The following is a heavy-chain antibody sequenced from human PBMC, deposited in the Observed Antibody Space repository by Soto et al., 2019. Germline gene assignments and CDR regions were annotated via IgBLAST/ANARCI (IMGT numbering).Heavy chain of an antibody. CDR2: ISYDGSNK. CDR3: AKQSLDGLYYFDY. Sequence: QVQLEESGGGVVQPGRSLRPSCAASGFTFSSYAMHWVRQAPGKGLEWVAVISYDGSNKYYADSVKGRFTISRDNSKNALYLQMNSLRAEDTAVYYCAKQSLDGLYYFDYWGQGTLVTVSS. D-gene: IGHD6-19*01. V-gene: IGHV3-30-3*01. CDR1: GFTFSSYA. J-gene: IGHJ4*02.